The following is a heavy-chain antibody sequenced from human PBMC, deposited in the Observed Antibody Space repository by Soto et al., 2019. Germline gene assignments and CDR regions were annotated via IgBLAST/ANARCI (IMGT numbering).Heavy chain of an antibody. Sequence: ASVKVSCKASGYTFTVYYMHWVRQAPGQGLEWMGWINPNSGGTNYAQKFQGWVTMTRDTSISTAYMELSRLRSDDTAVYYCARDRVTMVRGVNFWFDPWGQGTLVTAPQ. J-gene: IGHJ5*02. V-gene: IGHV1-2*04. D-gene: IGHD3-10*01. CDR1: GYTFTVYY. CDR2: INPNSGGT. CDR3: ARDRVTMVRGVNFWFDP.